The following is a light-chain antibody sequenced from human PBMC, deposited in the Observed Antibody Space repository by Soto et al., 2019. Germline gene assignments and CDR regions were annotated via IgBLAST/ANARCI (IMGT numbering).Light chain of an antibody. V-gene: IGKV3-20*01. J-gene: IGKJ2*01. CDR2: AAS. CDR3: QQYDSSPPNT. Sequence: EIVLTQSPDTLSLSPGERATLSCRASQGVSGNFLAWYQHRPGQAPRLLIYAASSRPTGIPDRFSGSGSGTDFTLTISRLEPEDFVVYYCQQYDSSPPNTFGQGTRLEIK. CDR1: QGVSGNF.